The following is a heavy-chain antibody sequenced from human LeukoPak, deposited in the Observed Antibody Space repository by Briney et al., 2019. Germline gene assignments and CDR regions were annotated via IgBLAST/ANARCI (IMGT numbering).Heavy chain of an antibody. V-gene: IGHV1-2*02. J-gene: IGHJ4*02. CDR1: GYTFTGYY. Sequence: GASVKVSCKASGYTFTGYYMHWVRQAPGQGLEWMGSINPNSGGTNYAQKFQGRVTMTRDTSISTAYMELSRLRSDDTAVYYCARGTYYYDSSGYYYPDYWGQGTLVTVSS. D-gene: IGHD3-22*01. CDR3: ARGTYYYDSSGYYYPDY. CDR2: INPNSGGT.